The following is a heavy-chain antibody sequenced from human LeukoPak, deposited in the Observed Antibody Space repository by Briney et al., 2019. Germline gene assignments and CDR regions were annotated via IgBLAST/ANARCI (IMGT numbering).Heavy chain of an antibody. Sequence: GGALRLSCAVSGFTFSSDALSGVRPAPGKGLGWVSTLSGGVGSAYYADSAKGRFTTSSDNFKKTLYLKMNTPGDATAAVTYWAKPRGSYGAFDIGGQGTMVSVSS. D-gene: IGHD1-26*01. CDR1: GFTFSSDA. J-gene: IGHJ3*02. CDR2: LSGGVGSA. V-gene: IGHV3-23*01. CDR3: AKPRGSYGAFDI.